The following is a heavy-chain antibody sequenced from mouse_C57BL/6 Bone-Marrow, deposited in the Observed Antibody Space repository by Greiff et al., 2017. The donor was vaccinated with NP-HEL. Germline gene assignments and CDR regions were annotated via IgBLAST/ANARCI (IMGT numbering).Heavy chain of an antibody. J-gene: IGHJ2*01. CDR1: GYTFTSYW. Sequence: VQLQQPGAELVKPGASVKLSCKASGYTFTSYWMHWVKQRPGQGLEWIGMIHPNSGSTNYNEKFKSKATLTVDKSSSNAYMQLSSLTSEDSAVYYCARNGYYVFFDYWGQGTTLTVSS. V-gene: IGHV1-64*01. D-gene: IGHD2-3*01. CDR3: ARNGYYVFFDY. CDR2: IHPNSGST.